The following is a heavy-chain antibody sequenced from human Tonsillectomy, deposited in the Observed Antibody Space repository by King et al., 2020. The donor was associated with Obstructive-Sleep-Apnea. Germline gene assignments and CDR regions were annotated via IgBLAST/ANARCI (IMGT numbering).Heavy chain of an antibody. CDR3: ARDRDYYDSSGHFY. Sequence: QLQESGPGLVKPSETLSLTCTVSGYSISSGYYWGWIRQPPGKGLEWIGRIYHSGSTYYNPSLKSRVTISVDTSKNPFSLKLSSVTAADTAVYYCARDRDYYDSSGHFYWGQGTLVTVSS. J-gene: IGHJ4*02. D-gene: IGHD3-22*01. CDR1: GYSISSGYY. CDR2: IYHSGST. V-gene: IGHV4-38-2*02.